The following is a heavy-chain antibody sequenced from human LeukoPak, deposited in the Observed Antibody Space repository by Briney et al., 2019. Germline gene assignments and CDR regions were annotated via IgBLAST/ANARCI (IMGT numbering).Heavy chain of an antibody. CDR2: ISYDGRNK. J-gene: IGHJ4*02. V-gene: IGHV3-30*04. D-gene: IGHD1-26*01. CDR3: ARDRIAGGYFDY. CDR1: GFTFSSYA. Sequence: GGSLRLSCAASGFTFSSYAIHWVRQAPGKGLEWVAVISYDGRNKYYADSVKGRFTVSRDNSKNTLYLQMNSLRAEDTAVYYCARDRIAGGYFDYWGQGTLVTVSS.